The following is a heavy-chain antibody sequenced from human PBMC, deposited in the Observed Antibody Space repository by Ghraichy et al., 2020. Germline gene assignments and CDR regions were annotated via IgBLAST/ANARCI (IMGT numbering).Heavy chain of an antibody. CDR3: ARFEWELIDAFDI. V-gene: IGHV4-59*01. Sequence: SETLSLTCTVSGGSISSYYWSWIRQPPGKGLEWIGYIYYSGSTNYNPSLKSRVTISVDTSKNQFSLKLSSVTAADTAVYYCARFEWELIDAFDIWGQGTMVTVSS. J-gene: IGHJ3*02. D-gene: IGHD1-26*01. CDR1: GGSISSYY. CDR2: IYYSGST.